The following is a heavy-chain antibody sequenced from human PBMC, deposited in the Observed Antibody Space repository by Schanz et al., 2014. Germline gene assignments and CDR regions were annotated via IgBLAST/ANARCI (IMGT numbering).Heavy chain of an antibody. CDR3: AKDKEEVAADGGCFDY. D-gene: IGHD6-13*01. CDR2: TYLGGNT. V-gene: IGHV3-66*01. CDR1: GFSISDHT. Sequence: EVQLVESGGGLVQPGGSLRLSCAASGFSISDHTMRWDRQAPGKGLEPVSVTYLGGNTDYADSVKGRFTISRDDSKNTVNLQMNSLRAEDTAVYYCAKDKEEVAADGGCFDYWGQGTLVTVSS. J-gene: IGHJ4*02.